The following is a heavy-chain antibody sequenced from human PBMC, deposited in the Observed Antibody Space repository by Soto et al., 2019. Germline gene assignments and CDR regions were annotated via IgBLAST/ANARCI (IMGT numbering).Heavy chain of an antibody. D-gene: IGHD3-3*01. CDR3: ARDLFRSIFGVVTPPLYGMDV. CDR2: IWYDGSNK. J-gene: IGHJ6*02. Sequence: GGSLRLSCAASGFTFSSYVMHWVRQAPGKGLEWVAVIWYDGSNKYYADSVKGRFTISRDNSKNTLYLQMNSLRAEDTAVYYCARDLFRSIFGVVTPPLYGMDVWGQGTTVTVSS. CDR1: GFTFSSYV. V-gene: IGHV3-33*01.